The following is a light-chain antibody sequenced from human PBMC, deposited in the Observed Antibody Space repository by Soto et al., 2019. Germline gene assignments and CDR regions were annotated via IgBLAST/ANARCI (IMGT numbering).Light chain of an antibody. CDR1: SSDVGGYNY. V-gene: IGLV2-8*01. Sequence: QSALTQPPSASGSHGQSVTISCTGTSSDVGGYNYVSWYQQHPGKAPKLMIYEVSTRPSGVPDRFSGSKSGHTASLTVSGLQAEDEADYYCSSYAGSNNWVFGGGTKLTVL. CDR2: EVS. J-gene: IGLJ3*02. CDR3: SSYAGSNNWV.